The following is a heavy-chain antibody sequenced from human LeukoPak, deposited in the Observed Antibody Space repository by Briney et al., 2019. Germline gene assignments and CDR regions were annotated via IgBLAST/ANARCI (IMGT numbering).Heavy chain of an antibody. CDR1: GYTFTSYD. V-gene: IGHV1-8*03. CDR3: ARAGVFGEVREVLRFDP. Sequence: ASVKVSCKASGYTFTSYDINWVRQATGQGLEWMGWMNPNSGNTGYAQKFQGRVTITRNTSISTAYMELSSLRSEDTAVYYCARAGVFGEVREVLRFDPWGQGTLVTVSS. D-gene: IGHD3-3*01. J-gene: IGHJ5*02. CDR2: MNPNSGNT.